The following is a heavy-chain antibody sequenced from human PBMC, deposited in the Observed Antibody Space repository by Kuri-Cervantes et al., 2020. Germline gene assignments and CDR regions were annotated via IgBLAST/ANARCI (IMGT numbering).Heavy chain of an antibody. V-gene: IGHV1-2*02. CDR3: ASEGAAMVGGYFDY. Sequence: ASVKVSCKASGYTFTGHYMHWVRQAPGQGLEWMGWINPNSGGTNYAQKFQGRVTMTRDTSISTAYMELSRLRSDDTAVYYCASEGAAMVGGYFDYWGQGTLVTVSS. J-gene: IGHJ4*02. CDR1: GYTFTGHY. D-gene: IGHD5-18*01. CDR2: INPNSGGT.